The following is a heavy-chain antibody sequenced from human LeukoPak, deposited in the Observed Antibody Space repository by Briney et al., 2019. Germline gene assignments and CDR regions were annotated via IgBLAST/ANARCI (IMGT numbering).Heavy chain of an antibody. CDR1: GYTFTSYG. CDR3: ARDPRIAAAGTGFDY. J-gene: IGHJ4*02. V-gene: IGHV1-18*01. Sequence: ASVKVSCKASGYTFTSYGISWVRQAPGQGLEWMGWISAYNGNTNYAQKLQGRVTMTTDTSTSTAYMELRSLRSDDTAVYYCARDPRIAAAGTGFDYWGQGTLVTVSS. D-gene: IGHD6-13*01. CDR2: ISAYNGNT.